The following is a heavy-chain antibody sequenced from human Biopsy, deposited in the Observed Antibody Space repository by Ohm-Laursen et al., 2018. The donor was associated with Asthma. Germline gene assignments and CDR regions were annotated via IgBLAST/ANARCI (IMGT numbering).Heavy chain of an antibody. CDR2: ISFDGSNK. CDR1: GFVFSQYG. J-gene: IGHJ4*02. V-gene: IGHV3-30*18. Sequence: SLRLSCTASGFVFSQYGMHWVRQAPGKGLDWVAVISFDGSNKNYTDSVKGRFTISRDNSRNTLHLQMNSLRAEDTAVYYCAKDVFPGWELRRGPDYWGQGTLVTVSS. D-gene: IGHD1-26*01. CDR3: AKDVFPGWELRRGPDY.